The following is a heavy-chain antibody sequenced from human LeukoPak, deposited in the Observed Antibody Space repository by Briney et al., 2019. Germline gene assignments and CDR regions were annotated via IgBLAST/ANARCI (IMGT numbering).Heavy chain of an antibody. J-gene: IGHJ6*03. V-gene: IGHV4-34*01. CDR3: ARDLPHDSSAKNPHV. CDR1: GGSFSGYY. Sequence: KPSETLSLTCAVYGGSFSGYYWSWIRQPPGKGLEWIGEINHSGSTNYNPSLKSRVTISVDTSKNQFSLKLSSVTAADTAVYYCARDLPHDSSAKNPHVWGKGTTV. CDR2: INHSGST. D-gene: IGHD3-22*01.